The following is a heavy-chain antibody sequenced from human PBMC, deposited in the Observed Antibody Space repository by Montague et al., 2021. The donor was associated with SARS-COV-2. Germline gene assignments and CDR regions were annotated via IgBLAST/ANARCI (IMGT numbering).Heavy chain of an antibody. Sequence: SLRLSCAASGFTFSSYSMNWVRQALGKGLEWVSSISSSSSYIYYADSVKGRFTISRDNAKNSLYLQMNSLRAKDTAVYYCARDRGSWYFDYWGQGTLVTVSS. D-gene: IGHD6-13*01. V-gene: IGHV3-21*01. CDR1: GFTFSSYS. J-gene: IGHJ4*02. CDR3: ARDRGSWYFDY. CDR2: ISSSSSYI.